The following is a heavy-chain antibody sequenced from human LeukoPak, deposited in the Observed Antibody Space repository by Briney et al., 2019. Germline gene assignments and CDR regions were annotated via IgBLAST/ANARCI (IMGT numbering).Heavy chain of an antibody. D-gene: IGHD3-10*01. J-gene: IGHJ4*02. CDR3: ARVWFGYFFQ. CDR2: IHTGGTT. V-gene: IGHV3-53*01. CDR1: GFDISYNY. Sequence: PGGSLRLSCVASGFDISYNYVGWVRQAPGKGLEWVSVIHTGGTTHYADSVKGRFTISKDNSNNPVYLQMNSVRVEDTAVYYCARVWFGYFFQWGQGALVTVSS.